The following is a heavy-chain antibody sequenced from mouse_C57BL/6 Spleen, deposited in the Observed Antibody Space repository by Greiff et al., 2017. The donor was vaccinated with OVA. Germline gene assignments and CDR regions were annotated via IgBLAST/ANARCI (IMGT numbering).Heavy chain of an antibody. CDR2: IDPSDSET. D-gene: IGHD4-1*01. CDR1: GYTFTSYW. V-gene: IGHV1-52*01. Sequence: QVQLQQPGAELVRPGSSVKLSCKASGYTFTSYWMHWVKQRPIQGLEWIGNIDPSDSETHYNQKFKDKATLTVDKSSSTAYMQLSSLTSEDSAVYYCARSWEEGYYFDYWGQGTTLTVSS. J-gene: IGHJ2*01. CDR3: ARSWEEGYYFDY.